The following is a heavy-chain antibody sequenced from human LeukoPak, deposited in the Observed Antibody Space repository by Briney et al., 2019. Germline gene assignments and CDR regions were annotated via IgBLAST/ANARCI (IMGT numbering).Heavy chain of an antibody. CDR1: GYTFTDYY. CDR2: INPNSGGA. Sequence: ASVTVSCKSSGYTFTDYYMHWVRQAPGHGLEWMGRINPNSGGANHAQKFQRRVSMTRDRSISTAYMELSRLRSDDTAVYYCARLPTVVVKSSDYWGQGTLVTVSS. D-gene: IGHD3-22*01. V-gene: IGHV1-2*06. J-gene: IGHJ4*02. CDR3: ARLPTVVVKSSDY.